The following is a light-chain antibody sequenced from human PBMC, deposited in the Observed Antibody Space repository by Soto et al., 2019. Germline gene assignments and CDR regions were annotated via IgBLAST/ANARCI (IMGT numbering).Light chain of an antibody. CDR1: SSDVGSYHL. CDR3: CSYAGSRTYV. CDR2: EGS. J-gene: IGLJ1*01. V-gene: IGLV2-23*01. Sequence: QSALTQPASVSGSPGQSITISCTGTSSDVGSYHLVSWYQQHPGRAPKLMIYEGSKRPSGVSNRFSGSKSGNTASLTISGLQAEDEADYYCCSYAGSRTYVFGTGTKVTVL.